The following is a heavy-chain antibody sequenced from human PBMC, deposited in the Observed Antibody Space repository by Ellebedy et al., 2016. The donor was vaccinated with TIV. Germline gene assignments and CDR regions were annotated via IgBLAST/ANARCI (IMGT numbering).Heavy chain of an antibody. Sequence: GGSLRLSCAASGFTFSMFTMTWVRQAPGKGLEWVSAISGDGANTYYAGSVKGRFTISRDNSKNTLYLQMNSLRAEDTAVYYCAGGISVAGTSLGFWGQGTLVSVSS. CDR3: AGGISVAGTSLGF. J-gene: IGHJ4*02. D-gene: IGHD6-19*01. V-gene: IGHV3-23*01. CDR2: ISGDGANT. CDR1: GFTFSMFT.